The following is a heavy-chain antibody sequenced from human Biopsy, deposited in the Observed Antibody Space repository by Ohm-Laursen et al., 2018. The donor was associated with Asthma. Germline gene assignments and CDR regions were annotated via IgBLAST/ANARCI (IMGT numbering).Heavy chain of an antibody. CDR2: IKHDGTEK. CDR3: ARTFHFWSPYHAEHYQL. D-gene: IGHD3-3*02. V-gene: IGHV3-7*01. J-gene: IGHJ1*01. Sequence: GSLRLSCSASGFTFGDYWMSWVRQVPGKGLEWVANIKHDGTEKNHVDSLKGRFTISRDNANNSLYLQMNSLRAEDTAVYYCARTFHFWSPYHAEHYQLWGQGTLVTVSS. CDR1: GFTFGDYW.